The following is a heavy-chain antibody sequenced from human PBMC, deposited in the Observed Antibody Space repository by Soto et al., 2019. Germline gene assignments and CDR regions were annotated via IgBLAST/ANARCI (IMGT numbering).Heavy chain of an antibody. CDR2: LTSRGSGT. CDR1: GFTFSSYA. V-gene: IGHV3-23*01. Sequence: PGESLKISCAASGFTFSSYAMSWVRQAPGKGLEWVSGLTSRGSGTYYADSVKGRFTISRDNSKNTLYLQMNSLRAEDTAVYYCAKDVTQYYYDGSGYYRFDYWGQETLVTVSS. CDR3: AKDVTQYYYDGSGYYRFDY. D-gene: IGHD3-22*01. J-gene: IGHJ4*02.